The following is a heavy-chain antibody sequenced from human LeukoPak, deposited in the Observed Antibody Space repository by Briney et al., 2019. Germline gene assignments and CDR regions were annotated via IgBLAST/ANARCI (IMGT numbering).Heavy chain of an antibody. CDR2: IYTSGST. Sequence: SETLSLTCTVSGGSISSGSYCWSWIRQPAGKGLEWIGRIYTSGSTNYNPSLKSRVTMSVDTSKNQFSLKLSSVTAADTAVYYCARDMYYYGSGSAHFDYWGQGTLVTVSS. D-gene: IGHD3-10*01. CDR1: GGSISSGSYC. J-gene: IGHJ4*02. CDR3: ARDMYYYGSGSAHFDY. V-gene: IGHV4-61*02.